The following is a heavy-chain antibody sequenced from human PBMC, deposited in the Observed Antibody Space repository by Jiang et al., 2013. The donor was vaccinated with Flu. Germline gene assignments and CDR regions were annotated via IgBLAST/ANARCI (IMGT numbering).Heavy chain of an antibody. Sequence: AVISYDGSNKYYADSVKGRFTISRDNSKNTLYLQMNSLRAEDTAVYYCAKDRGIAAAGLFDYWGQGTLVTVSS. CDR3: AKDRGIAAAGLFDY. D-gene: IGHD6-13*01. J-gene: IGHJ4*02. CDR2: ISYDGSNK. V-gene: IGHV3-30*18.